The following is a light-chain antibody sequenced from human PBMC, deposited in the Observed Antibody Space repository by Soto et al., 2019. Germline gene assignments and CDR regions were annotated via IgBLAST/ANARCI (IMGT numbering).Light chain of an antibody. CDR1: QSLVHSDGIAY. V-gene: IGKV2-30*02. J-gene: IGKJ5*01. CDR2: KVS. Sequence: DVVMTQSALSLPVTLGQPASISCRSNQSLVHSDGIAYFSWFQQRPGRAPRRLIYKVSNRDSGVQARFSGSGSGSDFELKISRVEGEDVGVYYCMQGTHWPITFGQGTRLEIK. CDR3: MQGTHWPIT.